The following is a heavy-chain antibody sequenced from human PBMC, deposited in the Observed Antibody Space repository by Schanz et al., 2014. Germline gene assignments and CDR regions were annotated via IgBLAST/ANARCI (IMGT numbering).Heavy chain of an antibody. CDR1: GFSFSDHY. CDR3: ARDGDRFYHNYYMDV. CDR2: ISSSSSYI. Sequence: EADLVESGGGLIQRGESLRLSCSASGFSFSDHYMDWVRQAPGKGLEWVSSISSSSSYIYYADSVKGRFTVSRDNARNSLYLHMNTLGAEDTAVYYCARDGDRFYHNYYMDVWGKGTTVTVSS. J-gene: IGHJ6*03. V-gene: IGHV3-48*01. D-gene: IGHD4-17*01.